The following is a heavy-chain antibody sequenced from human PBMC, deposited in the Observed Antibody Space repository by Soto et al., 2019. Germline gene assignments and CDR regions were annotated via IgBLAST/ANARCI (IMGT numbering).Heavy chain of an antibody. CDR1: GFTVYRNY. J-gene: IGHJ3*01. D-gene: IGHD4-17*01. CDR3: ARDRQDDNGVNVPEV. CDR2: IYRGGTT. V-gene: IGHV3-53*02. Sequence: EVQLVETGGGLIQPGGSLRLSCAASGFTVYRNYMTWVRQAPGKGLEWVSVIYRGGTTYYSDSVNGRFTISRDNSKNTLHLQMDNLRAEDTAVYYCARDRQDDNGVNVPEVWGQGTMVIVSS.